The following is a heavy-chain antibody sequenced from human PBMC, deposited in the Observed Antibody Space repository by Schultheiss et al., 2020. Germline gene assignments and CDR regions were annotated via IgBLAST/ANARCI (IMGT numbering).Heavy chain of an antibody. CDR1: GGSFSGYY. J-gene: IGHJ4*02. Sequence: SETLSLTCAVYGGSFSGYYWSWIRQPPGKGLEWIGEINHSGSANYNPSLKSRVTISVDTSKNQFSLKLSSVTAADTAVYYCARGITRSFDFWGQGTLVNVSS. CDR3: ARGITRSFDF. CDR2: INHSGSA. V-gene: IGHV4-34*01.